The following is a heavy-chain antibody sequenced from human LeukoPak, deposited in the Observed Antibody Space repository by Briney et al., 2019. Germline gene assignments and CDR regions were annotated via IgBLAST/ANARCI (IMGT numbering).Heavy chain of an antibody. CDR1: GYTFTSYG. CDR2: ISGYNGNT. V-gene: IGHV1-18*01. CDR3: ARSSLGTITAGPFDY. Sequence: ASVKVSCKASGYTFTSYGISWVRQAPGQGLEWMGWISGYNGNTNYAQKLQGRVSMTTDTSTTTAYMELRSLTSDDTALYYCARSSLGTITAGPFDYWGQGTLVTVSS. J-gene: IGHJ4*02. D-gene: IGHD5-12*01.